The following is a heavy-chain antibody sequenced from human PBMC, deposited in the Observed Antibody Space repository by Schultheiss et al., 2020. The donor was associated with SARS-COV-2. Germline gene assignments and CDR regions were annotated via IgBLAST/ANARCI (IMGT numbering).Heavy chain of an antibody. D-gene: IGHD4-17*01. CDR1: GFTFSSYA. CDR3: AEGFLYGDYGYYYGMDV. CDR2: ISSNGGST. Sequence: GGSLRLSCSASGFTFSSYAMHWVRQAPGKGLEYVSAISSNGGSTYYADSVKGRFTISRDNSKNTLYLQMSSLRAEDTAVYYCAEGFLYGDYGYYYGMDVWGQGTTVTVSS. J-gene: IGHJ6*02. V-gene: IGHV3-64D*06.